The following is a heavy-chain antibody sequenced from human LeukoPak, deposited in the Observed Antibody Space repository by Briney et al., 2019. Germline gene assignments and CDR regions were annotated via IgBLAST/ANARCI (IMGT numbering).Heavy chain of an antibody. CDR2: FDPEDGET. CDR3: ARSGRRSGWYMAYGY. CDR1: GYTLTELS. Sequence: ASVKVSCKVSGYTLTELSMHWVRQAPGKGLEWMGGFDPEDGETIYAQKFQGRVTMTEDTSTDTAYMELNSLRSEDTAVYYCARSGRRSGWYMAYGYWGQGTLVTVSS. J-gene: IGHJ4*02. V-gene: IGHV1-24*01. D-gene: IGHD6-19*01.